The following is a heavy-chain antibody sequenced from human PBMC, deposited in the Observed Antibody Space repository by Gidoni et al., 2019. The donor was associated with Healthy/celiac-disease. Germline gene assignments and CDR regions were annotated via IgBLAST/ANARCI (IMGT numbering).Heavy chain of an antibody. CDR1: GFPFSSYS. D-gene: IGHD2-2*01. CDR2: ISSSSSYR. J-gene: IGHJ4*02. V-gene: IGHV3-21*01. CDR3: ARVSSTSFSFDY. Sequence: EVQLVESGGGLVKPGGSLRLSCAASGFPFSSYSMNWVRQAPGKGLEWVSSISSSSSYRYYADSVKGRFTISRDNAKNSLYLQMNSLRAEDTAVYYCARVSSTSFSFDYWGQGTLVTVSS.